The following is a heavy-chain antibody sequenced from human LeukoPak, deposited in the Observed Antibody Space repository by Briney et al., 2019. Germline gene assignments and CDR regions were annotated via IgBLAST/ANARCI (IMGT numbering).Heavy chain of an antibody. CDR1: GGSISSSSYY. CDR3: ARGRLARSPYFDY. V-gene: IGHV4-61*05. CDR2: IYYSGST. Sequence: SETLSLTRTVSGGSISSSSYYWGWIRQPPGKGLEWIGYIYYSGSTDYNPSLTSRVTISVDTSKNQFSLRLSSVTAADTAVYYCARGRLARSPYFDYWGQGTLVTVSS. J-gene: IGHJ4*02. D-gene: IGHD6-19*01.